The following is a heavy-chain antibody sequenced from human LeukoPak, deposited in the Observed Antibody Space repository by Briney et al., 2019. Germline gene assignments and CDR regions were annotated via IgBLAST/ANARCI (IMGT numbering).Heavy chain of an antibody. CDR1: GFTFSSYA. V-gene: IGHV3-23*01. D-gene: IGHD6-19*01. Sequence: PGGSLRLSCAASGFTFSSYAMSWVRQAPGKGLEWVSAISGSGGSTYYADSVKGRFTISRDNSKNTLYLQMNSLRAEDTAVYYCAKSSSSGWYRVVMFDPWGQGTLVTVSS. J-gene: IGHJ5*02. CDR2: ISGSGGST. CDR3: AKSSSSGWYRVVMFDP.